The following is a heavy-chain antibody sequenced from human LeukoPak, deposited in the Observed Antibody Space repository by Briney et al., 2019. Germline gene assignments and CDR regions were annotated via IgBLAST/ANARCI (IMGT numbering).Heavy chain of an antibody. V-gene: IGHV1-2*02. J-gene: IGHJ4*02. CDR3: ARERTPGSGYGVDY. CDR1: GYTFTGYY. Sequence: GASVTVSCTASGYTFTGYYIHWVRQAPGQGLEWMGWINPNINGTNYAQKFQGRVTMTGDRSISTAYMELSRLRSDDTAVYYCARERTPGSGYGVDYWGQGTVVTVSS. D-gene: IGHD6-25*01. CDR2: INPNINGT.